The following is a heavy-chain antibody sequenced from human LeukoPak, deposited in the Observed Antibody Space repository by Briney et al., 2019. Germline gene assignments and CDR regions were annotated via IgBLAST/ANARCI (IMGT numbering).Heavy chain of an antibody. V-gene: IGHV1-69*01. Sequence: SVKVSCKASGGTFSSYTINWVRQAPGQGLEWMGGIIPIFGTPKYAQKFQGRVTITADESTSTAYMELSSLRSEDTAVYYCASAAIDREYFQHWGQGTLVTVSA. CDR3: ASAAIDREYFQH. D-gene: IGHD2-2*01. J-gene: IGHJ1*01. CDR2: IIPIFGTP. CDR1: GGTFSSYT.